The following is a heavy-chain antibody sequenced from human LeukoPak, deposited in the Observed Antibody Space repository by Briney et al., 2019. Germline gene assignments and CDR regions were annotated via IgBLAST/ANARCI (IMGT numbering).Heavy chain of an antibody. V-gene: IGHV4-31*03. CDR2: IYYSGST. CDR3: ASRVVAPSAIYYGMDV. CDR1: GGSISSGGYY. D-gene: IGHD2-2*02. J-gene: IGHJ6*02. Sequence: KPSETLSLTCTVSGGSISSGGYYWSWIRQHPGKGLEWIGYIYYSGSTYYNPSLKSRVTISVDTSKNQFSLKLSSVTAADTAVYYCASRVVAPSAIYYGMDVWGQGTTVTVSS.